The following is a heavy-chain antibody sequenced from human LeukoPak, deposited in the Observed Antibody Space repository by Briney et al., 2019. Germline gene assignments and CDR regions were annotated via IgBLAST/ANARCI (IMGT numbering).Heavy chain of an antibody. Sequence: PGGSLRLSCAAPGFTFSDYYMSWIRQAPGKGLEWVSYISSSGSTIYYADSVKGRFTISRDNAKNSLYLQMNSLRAEDTAVYYCARIPYCSSTSCHYYYYYMDVWGKGTTVTVSS. V-gene: IGHV3-11*01. CDR2: ISSSGSTI. CDR3: ARIPYCSSTSCHYYYYYMDV. J-gene: IGHJ6*03. D-gene: IGHD2-2*01. CDR1: GFTFSDYY.